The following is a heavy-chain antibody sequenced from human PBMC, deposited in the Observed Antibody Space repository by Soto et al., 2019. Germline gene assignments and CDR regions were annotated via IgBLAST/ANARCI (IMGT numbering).Heavy chain of an antibody. V-gene: IGHV3-30-3*01. CDR2: ISHDGSTN. J-gene: IGHJ4*02. D-gene: IGHD6-19*01. CDR1: GFTFNTYA. Sequence: VKLVESGGGVVQPGRSLRLSCAASGFTFNTYAMHWVRQAPGKGLEWVAVISHDGSTNYYADSVKGRFTISRDNSKNPLYLHMNRLRAEDTAVFSCARSDLALAGDFDYWGQGALVTVSS. CDR3: ARSDLALAGDFDY.